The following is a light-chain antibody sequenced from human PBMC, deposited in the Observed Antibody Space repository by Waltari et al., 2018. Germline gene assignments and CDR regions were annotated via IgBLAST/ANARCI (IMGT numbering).Light chain of an antibody. CDR1: QSVFHSSDSKNY. Sequence: DIVMTQSPDSLAVSLGERATINCKSSQSVFHSSDSKNYLTWYQQKPGHPPRLLIYWASIRPSGVPDRFSGSGSGTDFTLTISSLQAEDLAVYYCQKHFSSPLTFGGGTKVEIK. CDR3: QKHFSSPLT. V-gene: IGKV4-1*01. J-gene: IGKJ4*02. CDR2: WAS.